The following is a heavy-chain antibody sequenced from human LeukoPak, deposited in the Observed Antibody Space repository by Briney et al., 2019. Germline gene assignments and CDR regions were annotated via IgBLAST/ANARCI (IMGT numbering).Heavy chain of an antibody. Sequence: SETLSLTCTVSGGSISSSSYYWSWICQPPGKGLEWIGEINHSGSTNYNLSLKSRVTISVDTSKNQFSLKLSSVTAADTAVYYCARGLWFGDENPPYFDYWGQGILVTVSS. J-gene: IGHJ4*02. CDR3: ARGLWFGDENPPYFDY. V-gene: IGHV4-39*07. D-gene: IGHD3-10*01. CDR2: INHSGST. CDR1: GGSISSSSYY.